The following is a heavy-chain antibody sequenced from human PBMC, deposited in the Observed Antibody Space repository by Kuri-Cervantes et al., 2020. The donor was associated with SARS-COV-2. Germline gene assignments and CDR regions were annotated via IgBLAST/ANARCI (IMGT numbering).Heavy chain of an antibody. D-gene: IGHD3-22*01. CDR3: AREYVYDTTGYFYWYFDL. CDR1: GFTFSSHA. J-gene: IGHJ2*01. V-gene: IGHV3-30-3*01. Sequence: GESLKISWEVSGFTFSSHAMHWVRQAPGKGLEWVAVISSDGGNKYYADSVRGRFTISRDNSKNTLYLRLNTLRAEDTAVYHCAREYVYDTTGYFYWYFDLWGRGTLVTVSS. CDR2: ISSDGGNK.